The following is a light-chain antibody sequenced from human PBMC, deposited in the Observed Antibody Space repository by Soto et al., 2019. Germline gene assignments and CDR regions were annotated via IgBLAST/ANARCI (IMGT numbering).Light chain of an antibody. J-gene: IGKJ4*01. V-gene: IGKV3-11*01. CDR1: QSVSSS. CDR2: DVS. CDR3: QQSSDWPLT. Sequence: EIGLTQSQATLSLSQGERATLSSRASQSVSSSLACSHKRPAQAPSLLIYDVSNGATGIPARFSGSGSGTDFTLTISSLEPEDFAVYYCQQSSDWPLTFGGGTKVEIK.